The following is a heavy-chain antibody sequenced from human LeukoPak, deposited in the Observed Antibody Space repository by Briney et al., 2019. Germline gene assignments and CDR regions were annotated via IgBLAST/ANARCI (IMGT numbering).Heavy chain of an antibody. CDR3: VRGVGVSRFNYLDP. CDR2: IWYDASNK. CDR1: GFTFSSFG. V-gene: IGHV3-33*01. J-gene: IGHJ5*02. D-gene: IGHD1-7*01. Sequence: EGSLRLSCAASGFTFSSFGMHWVRQAPGKGLEWVAVIWYDASNKYYADSVKGRFTISRDNSKNTLYLQMNSLRDDDTAVYYCVRGVGVSRFNYLDPWGQGTLVIVSS.